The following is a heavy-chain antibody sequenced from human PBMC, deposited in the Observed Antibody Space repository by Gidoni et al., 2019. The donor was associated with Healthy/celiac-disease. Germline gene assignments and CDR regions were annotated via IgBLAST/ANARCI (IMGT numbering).Heavy chain of an antibody. J-gene: IGHJ6*02. V-gene: IGHV4-34*01. CDR3: ARGRGGCSSTRCYGARSKYSSSWYGLYYYGMDV. Sequence: QVQLQQCGAGLLKPSETLSLTCAVYGRSFSGYYWLWIRPPPGKGLEWIGEINHSGSTNYNPSLKSRVTISVDTSKNQFSLKLSAVTAADTAVYYCARGRGGCSSTRCYGARSKYSSSWYGLYYYGMDVWGQGTTVTVSS. D-gene: IGHD2-2*01. CDR1: GRSFSGYY. CDR2: INHSGST.